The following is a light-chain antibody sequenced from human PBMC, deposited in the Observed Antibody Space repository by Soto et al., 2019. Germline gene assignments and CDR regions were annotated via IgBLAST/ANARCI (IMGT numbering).Light chain of an antibody. J-gene: IGKJ4*01. Sequence: QLTQSPSSLSASVGDRVTITCRASQDISSFLAWYQQKPGKAPKLLIFAASTLQSGVPSRFSGSGSGTDFTLTISSLQPEDVATYFCQKCNSDPLTFGGGTKVDIK. CDR2: AAS. CDR1: QDISSF. CDR3: QKCNSDPLT. V-gene: IGKV1-9*01.